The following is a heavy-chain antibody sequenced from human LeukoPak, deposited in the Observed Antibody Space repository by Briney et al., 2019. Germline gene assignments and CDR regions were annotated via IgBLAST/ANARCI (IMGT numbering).Heavy chain of an antibody. CDR3: AVVTYYFDY. Sequence: SETLSLTCTVSGGSIGSSSYYWGWIRQPPGKGLEWIGSIYYSGSTYYNPSLKSRVTISVDTSKNQFSLKLSSVTAADTAVYYCAVVTYYFDYWGQGTLVTVSS. CDR2: IYYSGST. CDR1: GGSIGSSSYY. J-gene: IGHJ4*02. D-gene: IGHD3-22*01. V-gene: IGHV4-39*07.